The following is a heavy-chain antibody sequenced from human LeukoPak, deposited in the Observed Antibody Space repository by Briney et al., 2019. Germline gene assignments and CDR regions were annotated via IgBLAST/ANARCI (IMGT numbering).Heavy chain of an antibody. J-gene: IGHJ4*02. CDR3: AREMLAAAGPGSFDY. CDR1: GFTFSSYA. D-gene: IGHD6-13*01. V-gene: IGHV3-11*01. CDR2: ISSSGSTI. Sequence: GGSLRLSCAASGFTFSSYAMSWIRQAPGKGLEWVSYISSSGSTIYYADSVKGRFTISRDNAKNSLYLQMNSLRAEDTAVYYCAREMLAAAGPGSFDYWGQGTLVTVSS.